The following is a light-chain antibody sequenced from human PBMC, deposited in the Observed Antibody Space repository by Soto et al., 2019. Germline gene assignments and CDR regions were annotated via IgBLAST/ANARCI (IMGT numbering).Light chain of an antibody. CDR2: HAS. J-gene: IGKJ1*01. CDR1: QNVGKNY. CDR3: HQYATSPWT. V-gene: IGKV3-20*01. Sequence: ENVLTQSPGTLSLSPGERATLSCRASQNVGKNYLAWFQQKLGQAPRLLIFHASNRAAGVADRFSGSGSGTDFSLTISRLEPEDFAVYYCHQYATSPWTFGQGTKVEIK.